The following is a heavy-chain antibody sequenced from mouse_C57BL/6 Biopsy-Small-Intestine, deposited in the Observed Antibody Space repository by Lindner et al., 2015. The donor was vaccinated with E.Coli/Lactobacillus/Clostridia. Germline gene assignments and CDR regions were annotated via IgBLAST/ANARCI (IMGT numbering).Heavy chain of an antibody. J-gene: IGHJ4*01. CDR1: GYAFSSSW. Sequence: VQLQESGPEMVKPGASVKISCKAAGYAFSSSWMNWVKQRPGKGLEWIGRIYPGDGDTNYNEKFKGKATLTADISSSTAYMQLNSLTSEDSAVYFCARGRTVWSAVDYWGQGTSVTVSS. V-gene: IGHV1-82*01. CDR3: ARGRTVWSAVDY. D-gene: IGHD2-10*02. CDR2: IYPGDGDT.